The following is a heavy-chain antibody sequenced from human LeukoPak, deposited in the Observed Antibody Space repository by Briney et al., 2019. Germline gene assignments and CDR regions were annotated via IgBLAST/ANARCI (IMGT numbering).Heavy chain of an antibody. D-gene: IGHD5-18*01. J-gene: IGHJ5*02. CDR2: IIPIFGTA. Sequence: SVKVSCKASGGTFSSYAISWVRQAPGQGLEWMEGIIPIFGTANYAQKFQGRVTITADESTSTAYMELSSLRSEDTAVYYCARDLDSYGYSGWFDPWGQGTLVTVSS. CDR3: ARDLDSYGYSGWFDP. V-gene: IGHV1-69*13. CDR1: GGTFSSYA.